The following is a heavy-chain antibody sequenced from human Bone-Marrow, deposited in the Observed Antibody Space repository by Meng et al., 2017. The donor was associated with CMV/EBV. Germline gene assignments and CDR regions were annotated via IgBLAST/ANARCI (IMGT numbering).Heavy chain of an antibody. V-gene: IGHV3-21*01. CDR1: GFTFSSYS. CDR3: ARIGGDSSS. Sequence: GESLKISCAASGFTFSSYSMNWVRQAPGQGLEWVSSISSSSSYIYYTDSVNGRFTISRDNAKNSLYLQTNSLRAEDTAVHYCARIGGDSSSWGQESLVTVSS. J-gene: IGHJ4*02. CDR2: ISSSSSYI. D-gene: IGHD6-19*01.